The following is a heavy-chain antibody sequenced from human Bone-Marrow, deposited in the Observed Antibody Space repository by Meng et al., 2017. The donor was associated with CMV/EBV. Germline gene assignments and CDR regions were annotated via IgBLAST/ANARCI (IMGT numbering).Heavy chain of an antibody. V-gene: IGHV4-39*07. J-gene: IGHJ6*02. CDR3: ARGSTGWGV. CDR1: GFTFNSYW. D-gene: IGHD1-1*01. CDR2: IYYSGST. Sequence: GSLRLSCAASGFTFNSYWMSWVRQPPGKGLEWIGTIYYSGSTYYNPSLKSRVTISVDTSKNQLSLKLSSVTAADTAVYYCARGSTGWGVWGQGTTVTVSS.